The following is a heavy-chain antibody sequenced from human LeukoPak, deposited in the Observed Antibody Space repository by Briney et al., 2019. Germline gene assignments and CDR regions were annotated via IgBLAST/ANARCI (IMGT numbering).Heavy chain of an antibody. Sequence: PGGSLRLSCAASGFTFSSCAMSWVRQAPGKGLEWVSAISGSGGSTYYADSVKGRFTISRDNSKNTLYLQMNSLRAEDTAVYYCAKYSSGWSSFDYWGQGTLVTVSS. V-gene: IGHV3-23*01. D-gene: IGHD6-19*01. J-gene: IGHJ4*02. CDR2: ISGSGGST. CDR1: GFTFSSCA. CDR3: AKYSSGWSSFDY.